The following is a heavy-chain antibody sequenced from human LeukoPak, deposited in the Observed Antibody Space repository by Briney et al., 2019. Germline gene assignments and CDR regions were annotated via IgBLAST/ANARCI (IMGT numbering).Heavy chain of an antibody. J-gene: IGHJ4*02. CDR3: ARHSHSNYFDY. D-gene: IGHD4-11*01. V-gene: IGHV3-7*01. CDR1: GFTFSSYW. CDR2: INQDGSEK. Sequence: GGSLRLSCAASGFTFSSYWMSWVRQAPGKGLEWVANINQDGSEKYYVDSVKGRFTISRDNAKNSLYLQMSSLRAEDTAVYYCARHSHSNYFDYWGQGTLVTVSS.